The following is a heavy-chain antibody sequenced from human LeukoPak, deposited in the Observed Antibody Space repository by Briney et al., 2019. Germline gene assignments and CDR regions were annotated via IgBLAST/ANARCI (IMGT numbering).Heavy chain of an antibody. J-gene: IGHJ4*02. Sequence: GESLKISCKGSGCSFTSYWIGWVRQMPGKGLEWMGIIYPGDSDTRYSPSFQGQVTILADKSISTAYLQWSSLKASDTAMYYCARRMSSGWYGVDYWGQGTLVTVSS. CDR2: IYPGDSDT. CDR1: GCSFTSYW. CDR3: ARRMSSGWYGVDY. D-gene: IGHD6-19*01. V-gene: IGHV5-51*01.